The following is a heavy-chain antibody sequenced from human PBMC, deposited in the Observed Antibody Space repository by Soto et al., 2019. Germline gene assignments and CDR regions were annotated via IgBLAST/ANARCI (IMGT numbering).Heavy chain of an antibody. V-gene: IGHV4-4*02. J-gene: IGHJ4*02. CDR2: IYHSGST. CDR1: GGSISSSNW. CDR3: ATRSPPLVGATSFHY. Sequence: QVQLQESGPGLVKPSGTLSLTCAVSGGSISSSNWWSWVRQPPGNGLEWIGEIYHSGSTNYTPSLVSRPTXXVDKSKHQSSPKLTSVPAADTAVYYCATRSPPLVGATSFHYWGQGTLVTVSS. D-gene: IGHD1-26*01.